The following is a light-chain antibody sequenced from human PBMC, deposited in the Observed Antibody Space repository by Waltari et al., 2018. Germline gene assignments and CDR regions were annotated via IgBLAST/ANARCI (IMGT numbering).Light chain of an antibody. CDR3: KTWGSGIVT. J-gene: IGLJ2*01. V-gene: IGLV4-69*01. Sequence: QPVLTQSPSASASLGASVKLTCTLSTGHSDFAIAWHQQQPERGPRYLMKLNSDGSHTKGDEIPDRFSGSSSGAERYLTISSLQSEDEAAYYCKTWGSGIVTFGGGTQLTVL. CDR2: LNSDGSH. CDR1: TGHSDFA.